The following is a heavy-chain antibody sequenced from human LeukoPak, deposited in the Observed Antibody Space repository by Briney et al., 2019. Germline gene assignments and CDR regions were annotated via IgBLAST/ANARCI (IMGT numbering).Heavy chain of an antibody. D-gene: IGHD3-16*01. J-gene: IGHJ4*02. CDR3: VSAYGGLLDY. V-gene: IGHV3-48*03. CDR1: GFTFSSFE. Sequence: GGSLRLSCAASGFTFSSFEMNWVRQAPGKGLEWVSCISGSGTTIYYADSVRGRFTISRDNAKKSLYLRMNSLRAEDTAIYYCVSAYGGLLDYWGQGNLVTVSS. CDR2: ISGSGTTI.